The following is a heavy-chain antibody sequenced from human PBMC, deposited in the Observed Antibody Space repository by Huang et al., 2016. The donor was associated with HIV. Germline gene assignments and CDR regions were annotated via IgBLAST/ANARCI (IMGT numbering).Heavy chain of an antibody. V-gene: IGHV4-59*11. J-gene: IGHJ2*01. CDR2: MFYSGST. CDR3: ARVARGPNWYFDL. D-gene: IGHD2-15*01. Sequence: VLVQESGPGLAKPSETLSPTCTVSGGSISSHHCRWLRQAPGKGLEWIGTMFYSGSTETSPSRKSRFTISVDTSKNQIALRLASVTAADSAVYFCARVARGPNWYFDLWGRGTLVTVSS. CDR1: GGSISSHH.